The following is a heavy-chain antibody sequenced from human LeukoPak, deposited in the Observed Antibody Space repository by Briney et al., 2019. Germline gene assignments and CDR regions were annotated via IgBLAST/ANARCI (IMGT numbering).Heavy chain of an antibody. CDR2: IYYSGST. CDR3: ARHSRTYYFDC. J-gene: IGHJ4*02. V-gene: IGHV4-59*08. CDR1: GGSISSYY. Sequence: SETLSLTCTVSGGSISSYYWSWIRQPPGKGLEWIGYIYYSGSTNYNPSLKSRVTISVDTSKNQFSLKLSSVTAADTAVYYCARHSRTYYFDCWGQGTWSPSPQ.